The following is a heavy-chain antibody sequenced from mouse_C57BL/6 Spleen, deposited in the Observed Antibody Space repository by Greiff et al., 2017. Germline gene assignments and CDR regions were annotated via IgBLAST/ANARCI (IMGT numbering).Heavy chain of an antibody. CDR3: TRRGGYGFAY. V-gene: IGHV1-15*01. D-gene: IGHD2-2*01. CDR2: IDPETGGT. J-gene: IGHJ3*01. Sequence: QVQLKESGAELVRPGASVTLSCKASGYTFTDYEMHWVKQTPVHGLEWIGAIDPETGGTAYNQKFKGKAILTADKSSITAYMELRSLTSEDSAVYYCTRRGGYGFAYWGQGTLVTVSA. CDR1: GYTFTDYE.